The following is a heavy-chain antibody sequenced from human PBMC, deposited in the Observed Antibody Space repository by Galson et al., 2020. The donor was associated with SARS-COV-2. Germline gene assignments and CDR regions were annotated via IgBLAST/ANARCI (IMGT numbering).Heavy chain of an antibody. CDR2: ISYDGSNK. Sequence: GGSLRLSCAASGFTFSSYVMHWVRQAPGKGLEWVAVISYDGSNKYYADSVKGRFTISRDNSKNTLYLQMNSPRAEDTAVYYCGSGSYWQKIDYWGQGTLVTVSS. CDR3: GSGSYWQKIDY. D-gene: IGHD3-10*01. V-gene: IGHV3-30*04. CDR1: GFTFSSYV. J-gene: IGHJ4*02.